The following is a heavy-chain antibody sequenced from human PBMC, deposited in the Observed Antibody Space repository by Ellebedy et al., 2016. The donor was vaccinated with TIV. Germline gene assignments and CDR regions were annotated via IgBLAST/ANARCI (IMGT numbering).Heavy chain of an antibody. V-gene: IGHV3-7*01. CDR2: VRQDENEI. CDR3: ARGSIAQESYWEY. J-gene: IGHJ4*02. CDR1: GFTFSTYW. Sequence: GGSLRLSXAASGFTFSTYWMSWVRQAPGKGLEWVANVRQDENEIHYVGSVKGRFTISRDNTKNSLYLQMNSLTAEDTAVDYCARGSIAQESYWEYWGQGTLVTVSS. D-gene: IGHD1-26*01.